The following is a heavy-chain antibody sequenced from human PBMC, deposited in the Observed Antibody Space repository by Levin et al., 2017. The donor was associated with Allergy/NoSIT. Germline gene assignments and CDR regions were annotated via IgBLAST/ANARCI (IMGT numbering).Heavy chain of an antibody. CDR3: ARSGSPDY. Sequence: SCAASGFTFSDYSMNWVRQAPGKGLEWVSSISPNSNYIYDADSLKGRFTISRDNAKSSVFLQMNSLRAEDTALYYCARSGSPDYWGQGTLVTVSS. D-gene: IGHD3-22*01. J-gene: IGHJ4*02. CDR2: ISPNSNYI. CDR1: GFTFSDYS. V-gene: IGHV3-21*01.